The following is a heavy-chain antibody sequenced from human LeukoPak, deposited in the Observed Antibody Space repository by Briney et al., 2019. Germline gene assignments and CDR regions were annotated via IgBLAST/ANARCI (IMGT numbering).Heavy chain of an antibody. CDR2: IIPIFGTA. CDR3: ARGPLGDPAHFDY. D-gene: IGHD2-21*01. J-gene: IGHJ4*02. CDR1: GGTFSSYA. Sequence: ASVKVSCKASGGTFSSYAISWVRQAPGQGLDWMRGIIPIFGTANYAQKFQGRVTITADESTSTAYMELSSLRSEDTAVYYCARGPLGDPAHFDYWGQGTLVTVSS. V-gene: IGHV1-69*13.